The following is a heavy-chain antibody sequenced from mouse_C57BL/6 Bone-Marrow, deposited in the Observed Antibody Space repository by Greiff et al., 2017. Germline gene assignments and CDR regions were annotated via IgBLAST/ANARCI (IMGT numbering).Heavy chain of an antibody. D-gene: IGHD2-14*01. Sequence: QVQLQQPGAELVKPGASVKLSCKASGYTFTSYWMHWVKQRPGQGLEWIGMIHPNSGSTKYNEKFKSKATLTVYKSSCTAYMQLNSLTSEVSAVDYYAREVPTVEIYFDYWGQGTTLTVSS. V-gene: IGHV1-64*01. CDR1: GYTFTSYW. CDR2: IHPNSGST. J-gene: IGHJ2*01. CDR3: AREVPTVEIYFDY.